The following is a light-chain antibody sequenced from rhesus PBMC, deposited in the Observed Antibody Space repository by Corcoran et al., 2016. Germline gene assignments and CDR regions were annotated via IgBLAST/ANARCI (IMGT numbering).Light chain of an antibody. Sequence: DIQMTQSPSSLSASVGDRVTITCRASQGISNYLSWYQEKPGKAPKLLIYDASPLRIGVPSRFSGSGSGTDFTLTISSLQSEDFATYYCLQFNSDPYSFGQGTKVEIK. CDR2: DAS. V-gene: IGKV1-43*02. J-gene: IGKJ2*01. CDR1: QGISNY. CDR3: LQFNSDPYS.